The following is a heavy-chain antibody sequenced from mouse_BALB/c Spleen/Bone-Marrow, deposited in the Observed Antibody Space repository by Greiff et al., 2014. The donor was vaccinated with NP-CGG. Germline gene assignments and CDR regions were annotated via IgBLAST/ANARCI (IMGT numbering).Heavy chain of an antibody. Sequence: VQLQQSGPDLVKPSQSLSLTCTVTGYSITSGYSWHWIRPFPGNKLEWMGYIHYSGSTNYNPSLKSRISITRDTSKNQFFLQLNSVTTEDTATYYCARSTMITTVDYWGQGTTLTVSS. V-gene: IGHV3-1*02. J-gene: IGHJ2*01. CDR1: GYSITSGYS. CDR2: IHYSGST. D-gene: IGHD2-4*01. CDR3: ARSTMITTVDY.